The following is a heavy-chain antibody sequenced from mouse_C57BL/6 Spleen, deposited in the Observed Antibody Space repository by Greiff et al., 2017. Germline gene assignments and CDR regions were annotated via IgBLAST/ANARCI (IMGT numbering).Heavy chain of an antibody. Sequence: QVQLQQPGAELVRPGSSVKLSCKASGYTFTSYWMDWVKQRPGQGLEWIGNIHPSDSETHYNQKFKDKATLTVDKSSSPAYMQLSSLTSEDSAVYYCARSGLRRMDYWGQGTSVTVSS. J-gene: IGHJ4*01. CDR1: GYTFTSYW. CDR2: IHPSDSET. V-gene: IGHV1-61*01. CDR3: ARSGLRRMDY. D-gene: IGHD2-4*01.